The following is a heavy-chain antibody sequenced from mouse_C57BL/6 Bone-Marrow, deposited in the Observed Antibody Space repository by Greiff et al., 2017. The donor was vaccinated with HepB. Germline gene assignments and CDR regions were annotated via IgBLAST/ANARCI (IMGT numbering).Heavy chain of an antibody. V-gene: IGHV1-55*01. CDR1: GYTFTSYW. D-gene: IGHD1-1*01. J-gene: IGHJ2*01. CDR2: IYPGSGST. CDR3: ATLFITTVVFDY. Sequence: QVQLQQPGAELVKPGASVKMSCKASGYTFTSYWITWVKQRPGQGLGWIGDIYPGSGSTNYNEKFKSKATLTVDTSSSTAYMQLSSLTSEDSAVYYCATLFITTVVFDYWGQGTTLTVSS.